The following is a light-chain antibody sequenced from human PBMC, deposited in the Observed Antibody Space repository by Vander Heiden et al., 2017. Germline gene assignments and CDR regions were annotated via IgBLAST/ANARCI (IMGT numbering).Light chain of an antibody. J-gene: IGKJ2*01. CDR2: WAS. V-gene: IGKV4-1*01. CDR3: QQYDSTPLT. CDR1: QSVLYSSNNKNY. Sequence: DIVMTQSPDSLAVSLGERATINCKSSQSVLYSSNNKNYLAWYQQKPGQPPKLLIYWASTRGSGVPDRFSGSGSGTDFTLTISSLQAEDVAVYYCQQYDSTPLTFGQGTKLEIK.